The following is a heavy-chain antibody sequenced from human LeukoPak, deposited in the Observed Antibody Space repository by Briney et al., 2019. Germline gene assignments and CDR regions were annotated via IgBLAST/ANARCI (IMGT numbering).Heavy chain of an antibody. V-gene: IGHV3-48*01. Sequence: PGGSLILSCAASGLPLSSYSITWVRRAPGKGLEWVSYISSSGSAIYYVDSVKGRFTGSRDNAKNSLFLQMNSPSAEDTAVYYCVRVKGSYFDYWGQGALVTVSS. CDR1: GLPLSSYS. CDR3: VRVKGSYFDY. J-gene: IGHJ4*02. D-gene: IGHD2-15*01. CDR2: ISSSGSAI.